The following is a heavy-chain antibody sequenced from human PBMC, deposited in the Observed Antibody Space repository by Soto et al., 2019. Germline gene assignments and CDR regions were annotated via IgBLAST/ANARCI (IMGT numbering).Heavy chain of an antibody. D-gene: IGHD3-22*01. J-gene: IGHJ4*02. Sequence: GGSLRLSCAASGFTFSSYWMHWVRQAPGKGLVWVSRINSDGSSTNYADSVKGRFTISRDNAKNTLYLQMNSLGAEDTAVYYCTRGATSGYYRIDYWGQGTLVTVSS. CDR3: TRGATSGYYRIDY. CDR1: GFTFSSYW. V-gene: IGHV3-74*01. CDR2: INSDGSST.